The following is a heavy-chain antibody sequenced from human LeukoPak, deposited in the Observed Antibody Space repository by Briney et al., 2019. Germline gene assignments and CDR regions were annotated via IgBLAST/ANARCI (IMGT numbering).Heavy chain of an antibody. CDR2: IYYSGNT. J-gene: IGHJ6*02. Sequence: SETLSLTSSVSGASITSGDSYCSWIRQPPGKGLEWIGNIYYSGNTYYNPSLKSRTTMSVDTSKNQCYLKLSSVTAADTALYYCARYDYGSGLGRGRGGMGVWGQGTTVTVSS. V-gene: IGHV4-30-4*01. D-gene: IGHD3-10*01. CDR1: GASITSGDSY. CDR3: ARYDYGSGLGRGRGGMGV.